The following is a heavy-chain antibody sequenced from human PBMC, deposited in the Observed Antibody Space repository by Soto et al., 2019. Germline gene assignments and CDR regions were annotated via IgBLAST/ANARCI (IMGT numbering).Heavy chain of an antibody. J-gene: IGHJ5*02. CDR3: VKGARVYDP. V-gene: IGHV4-59*01. Sequence: SETLSLTCTVSGDSISSYYWSWVRQPPGKGLEWIGYMHYTGITSYNPSLKSRVTISVDTSKNQFSLKLSSVTAADTAVYYCVKGARVYDPWGQGILVTVSS. CDR2: MHYTGIT. CDR1: GDSISSYY. D-gene: IGHD6-6*01.